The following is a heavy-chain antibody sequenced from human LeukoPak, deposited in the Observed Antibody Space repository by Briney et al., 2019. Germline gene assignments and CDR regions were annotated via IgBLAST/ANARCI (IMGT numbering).Heavy chain of an antibody. Sequence: PGRSLRLSCAASGFTFSSYAMHWVRQAPGKGLEWVAVISYDGSNKYYADSVKGRFTISRDNSKNTLYLQMNSLRAEDTAVYYCAREAGGGNLGYWGQGTLVTVSS. CDR1: GFTFSSYA. J-gene: IGHJ4*02. D-gene: IGHD4-23*01. V-gene: IGHV3-30-3*01. CDR2: ISYDGSNK. CDR3: AREAGGGNLGY.